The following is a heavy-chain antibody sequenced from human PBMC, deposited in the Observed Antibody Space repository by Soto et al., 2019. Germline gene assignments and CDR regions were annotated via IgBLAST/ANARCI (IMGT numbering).Heavy chain of an antibody. CDR1: GYTFTRSG. CDR2: ISSYNGDT. V-gene: IGHV1-18*01. Sequence: GASVKVSCKASGYTFTRSGISWVRQAPGQGPEWMGWISSYNGDTNYAQTFQGRVTMTTDTSTSTAYMELRSLRSDDTAVYYCAREDVSAYYYDGMDVWSQGTPVTVSS. J-gene: IGHJ6*02. CDR3: AREDVSAYYYDGMDV.